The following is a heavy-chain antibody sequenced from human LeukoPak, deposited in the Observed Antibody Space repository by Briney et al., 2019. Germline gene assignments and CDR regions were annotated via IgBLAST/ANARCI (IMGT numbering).Heavy chain of an antibody. CDR1: GGSFSGYY. CDR2: INHSGST. V-gene: IGHV4-34*01. CDR3: ARDRDSSGYSYDYYYGMDV. D-gene: IGHD3-22*01. J-gene: IGHJ6*02. Sequence: SETLSLTCAVYGGSFSGYYWSWIRQPPGTGLEWIGEINHSGSTNYNPSLKSRVTISVDTSKNQFSLKLSSVTAADTAVYYCARDRDSSGYSYDYYYGMDVWGQGTTVTVSS.